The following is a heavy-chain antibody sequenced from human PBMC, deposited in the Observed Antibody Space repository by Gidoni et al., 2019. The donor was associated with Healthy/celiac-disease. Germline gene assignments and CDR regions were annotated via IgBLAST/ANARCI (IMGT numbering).Heavy chain of an antibody. V-gene: IGHV3-33*01. J-gene: IGHJ4*02. CDR2: IWYDGSNK. D-gene: IGHD5-12*01. Sequence: QVQLVESGGGVVQPGRSLRLSCAASGFTFSSYGMHWVRQAPGKGLEWVAVIWYDGSNKYYADSVKGRFTISRDNSKNTLYLQMNSLRAEDTAVYYCARDRGGYSGYDLVYWGQGTLVTVSS. CDR3: ARDRGGYSGYDLVY. CDR1: GFTFSSYG.